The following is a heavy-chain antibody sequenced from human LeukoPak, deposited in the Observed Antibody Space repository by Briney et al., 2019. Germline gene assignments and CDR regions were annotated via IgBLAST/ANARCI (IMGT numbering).Heavy chain of an antibody. J-gene: IGHJ4*02. Sequence: GGSLRLSCTASGFTFGDYAMSWFRQAPGKGLEWVANIKQEGSEKYYVDSVKGRFTISRDNAKNSLYLQMNSLRAEDTAVYYCARDKSYGDSSDYWGQGTLVTVSS. D-gene: IGHD4-17*01. CDR1: GFTFGDYA. V-gene: IGHV3-7*01. CDR2: IKQEGSEK. CDR3: ARDKSYGDSSDY.